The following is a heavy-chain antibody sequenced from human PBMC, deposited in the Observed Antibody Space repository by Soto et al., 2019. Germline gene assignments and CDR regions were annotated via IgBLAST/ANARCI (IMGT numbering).Heavy chain of an antibody. Sequence: GGSLRLSCAASGFTFSYYSMIWVRQASGKGLEWVANIKQDGSEKYYVDSVKGRFTISRGNAKNSLYLQMNSLRAEDTAVYYCARDDYWNFDYWGQGTLVTVSS. CDR3: ARDDYWNFDY. D-gene: IGHD2-15*01. J-gene: IGHJ4*02. CDR1: GFTFSYYS. CDR2: IKQDGSEK. V-gene: IGHV3-7*01.